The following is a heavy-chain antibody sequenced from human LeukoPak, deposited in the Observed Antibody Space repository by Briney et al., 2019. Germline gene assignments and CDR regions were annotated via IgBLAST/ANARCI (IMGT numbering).Heavy chain of an antibody. CDR2: IYYSGST. D-gene: IGHD4-17*01. CDR3: ARHLAGTVTTFDY. Sequence: PSETLSLTCTVSGGSISSSSYYWGWICQPPGKGLEWIGSIYYSGSTYYNPSLKSRFTISVDTSKNQFSLKLSSVTAADTAVYYCARHLAGTVTTFDYWGQGTLVTVSS. V-gene: IGHV4-39*01. J-gene: IGHJ4*02. CDR1: GGSISSSSYY.